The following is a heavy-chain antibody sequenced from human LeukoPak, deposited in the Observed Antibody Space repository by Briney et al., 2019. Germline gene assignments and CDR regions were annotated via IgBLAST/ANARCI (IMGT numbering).Heavy chain of an antibody. J-gene: IGHJ4*02. CDR2: IYYSGST. D-gene: IGHD2-15*01. CDR3: ARDRCSGGSCYSDY. Sequence: SETLSLTCTVSGGSISSYYWSWIRQPLGKGLEWIGYIYYSGSTNYNPSLKSRVTISVDTSKNQFSLKLSSVTAADTAVYYCARDRCSGGSCYSDYWGQGTLVTVSS. CDR1: GGSISSYY. V-gene: IGHV4-59*01.